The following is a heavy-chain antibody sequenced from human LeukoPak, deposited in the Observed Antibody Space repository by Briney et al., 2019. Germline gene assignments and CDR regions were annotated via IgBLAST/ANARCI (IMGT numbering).Heavy chain of an antibody. J-gene: IGHJ6*02. CDR1: GGSVSSGSYY. Sequence: SETLSLTCTVSGGSVSSGSYYWSWIRQPPGKGLEWIGYIYCSGSTNYNPSLKSRVTISVDTSKNQFSLKLSSVTAADTAVYYCARDTRYRVSQPYYYYGMDVWGQGTTVTVSS. CDR2: IYCSGST. D-gene: IGHD1-14*01. V-gene: IGHV4-61*01. CDR3: ARDTRYRVSQPYYYYGMDV.